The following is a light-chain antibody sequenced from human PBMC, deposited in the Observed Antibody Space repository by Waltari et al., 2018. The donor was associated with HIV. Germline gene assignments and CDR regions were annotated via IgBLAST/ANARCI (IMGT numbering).Light chain of an antibody. CDR1: TSDVGGYKY. Sequence: HSALTQPASVSGSSGQSLTISCTGTTSDVGGYKYVSWYQQHPDKAPKLVVYEVSNRPSWISLRFSGLQAEDEADYYCSSYTSRNTRVFGTGTKVTVL. CDR2: EVS. J-gene: IGLJ1*01. V-gene: IGLV2-14*01. CDR3: SSYTSRNTRV.